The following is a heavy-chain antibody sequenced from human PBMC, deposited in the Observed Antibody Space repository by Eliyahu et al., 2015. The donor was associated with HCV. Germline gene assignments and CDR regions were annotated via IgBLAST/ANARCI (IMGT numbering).Heavy chain of an antibody. CDR3: ARGTGDRYYGFDV. CDR1: FSTYG. Sequence: FSTYGMHWVRQAPGKGLEWVAAISKDVTDSVKGRFTISRDNSKNTLYLQMNSLRAEDTAVYYCARGTGDRYYGFDVWGQGTTVTVSS. V-gene: IGHV3-30*04. J-gene: IGHJ6*02. CDR2: ISKDVT. D-gene: IGHD3-10*01.